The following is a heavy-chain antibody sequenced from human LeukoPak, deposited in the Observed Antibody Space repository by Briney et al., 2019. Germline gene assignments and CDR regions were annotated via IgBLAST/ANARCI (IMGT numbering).Heavy chain of an antibody. D-gene: IGHD6-13*01. V-gene: IGHV3-48*03. CDR3: AKDRMAAAGMGFDY. CDR2: ISSSGSTI. J-gene: IGHJ4*02. Sequence: PGGSLRLSCAASGFTFSSYEMNWVRQAPGKGLEWVSYISSSGSTIYYADSVKGRFTISRDNSKNTLYLQMNSLRAEDTAVYYCAKDRMAAAGMGFDYWGQGTLVPVSS. CDR1: GFTFSSYE.